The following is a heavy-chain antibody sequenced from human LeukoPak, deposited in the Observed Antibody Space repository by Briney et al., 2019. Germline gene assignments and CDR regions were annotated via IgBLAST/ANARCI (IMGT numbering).Heavy chain of an antibody. J-gene: IGHJ4*02. CDR1: GGSISSYY. Sequence: SETLSLTCTVSGGSISSYYWGWIRQPPGKGLEWIGSIYYSGSTYYNPSLKSRVTISVDTSKNQFSLRLSSLTAADTAVYYCARGSGYYYVDFDYWGQGNLVTVSS. V-gene: IGHV4-39*01. D-gene: IGHD3-22*01. CDR3: ARGSGYYYVDFDY. CDR2: IYYSGST.